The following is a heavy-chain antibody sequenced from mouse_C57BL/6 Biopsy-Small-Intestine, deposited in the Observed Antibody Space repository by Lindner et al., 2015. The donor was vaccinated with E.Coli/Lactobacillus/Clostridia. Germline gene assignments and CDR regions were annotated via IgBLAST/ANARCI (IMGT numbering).Heavy chain of an antibody. D-gene: IGHD1-1*01. CDR1: GFTFSDYG. Sequence: VQLQESGGGLVKPGGSLKLSCAASGFTFSDYGMHWVRQAPGKGLEWVAYISTGSSTIYYADTVKGRFTISRDNAKNTLFLQMASLRSEDTAMYYCARRDAIVAPYAMDYWGQGTSVTVSS. CDR2: ISTGSSTI. J-gene: IGHJ4*01. CDR3: ARRDAIVAPYAMDY. V-gene: IGHV5-17*01.